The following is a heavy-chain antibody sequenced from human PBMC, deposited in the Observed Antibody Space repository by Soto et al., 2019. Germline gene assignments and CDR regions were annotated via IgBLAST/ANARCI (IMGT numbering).Heavy chain of an antibody. Sequence: QVQLVQSGAEVKKPGASVKVSCKASGYTFTNYGISWVRQAPGQGLEWMGWISANNGNTNYPQKVQDRVTMTTDTSTSTAYMELRSLRSDDTAVYYCARGDHNSGTYYQTKIEFWGRGTLVTVSS. D-gene: IGHD3-10*01. J-gene: IGHJ4*02. CDR2: ISANNGNT. V-gene: IGHV1-18*01. CDR1: GYTFTNYG. CDR3: ARGDHNSGTYYQTKIEF.